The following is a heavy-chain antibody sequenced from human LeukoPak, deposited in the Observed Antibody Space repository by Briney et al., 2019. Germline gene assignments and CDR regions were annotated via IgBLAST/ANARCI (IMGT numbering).Heavy chain of an antibody. Sequence: GGSLRLSCAASGFTFSSYEMNWVRQAPGKGLEGVSYISSSGSTIYYADSVKGRFTISRDNAKNSLYLQMNSLRAEDTAVYYCARAIAAAGYDAFDIWGQGTMVTVSS. D-gene: IGHD6-13*01. J-gene: IGHJ3*02. V-gene: IGHV3-48*03. CDR2: ISSSGSTI. CDR3: ARAIAAAGYDAFDI. CDR1: GFTFSSYE.